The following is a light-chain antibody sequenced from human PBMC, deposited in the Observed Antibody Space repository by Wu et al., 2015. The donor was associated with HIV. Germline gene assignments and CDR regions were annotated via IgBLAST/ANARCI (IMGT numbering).Light chain of an antibody. Sequence: DIQMTQSPSSLSASVGDSVTVTCRASQDIGKYLAWYQQKPGKAPKLLIYLTSSLQGGVPSRFSASGSGRDFTLTISRLQPEDVATYYCQKYNTAPWTFGQGTKVEMK. J-gene: IGKJ1*01. CDR3: QKYNTAPWT. CDR2: LTS. CDR1: QDIGKY. V-gene: IGKV1-27*01.